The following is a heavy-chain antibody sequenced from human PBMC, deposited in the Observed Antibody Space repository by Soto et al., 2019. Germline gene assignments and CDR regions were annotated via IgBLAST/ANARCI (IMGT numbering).Heavy chain of an antibody. Sequence: GGSLRLSCAASGFTFSSYAMHWVRQAPGKGLEWVAVISYDGSNKYYADSVKGRFTISRDNSKNTLYLQMNSLRAEDTAVYYCARINRQLELLQSSAYWGQGTLVTVPS. CDR3: ARINRQLELLQSSAY. CDR1: GFTFSSYA. CDR2: ISYDGSNK. D-gene: IGHD1-7*01. V-gene: IGHV3-30-3*01. J-gene: IGHJ4*02.